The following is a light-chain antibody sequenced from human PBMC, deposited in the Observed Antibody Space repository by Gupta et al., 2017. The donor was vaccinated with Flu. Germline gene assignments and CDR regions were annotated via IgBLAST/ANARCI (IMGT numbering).Light chain of an antibody. J-gene: IGLJ3*02. Sequence: QSVLTQPPSVSGAPGQRVSISCTGGSSNIGAGYDVHWYQQVPGTAPKLLIYGNTTRPSGVPDRFSASKSGTSASLAITGLQAEDEADYYCQSYDSSLTGRVFGGGTKLTVL. CDR3: QSYDSSLTGRV. CDR2: GNT. V-gene: IGLV1-40*01. CDR1: SSNIGAGYD.